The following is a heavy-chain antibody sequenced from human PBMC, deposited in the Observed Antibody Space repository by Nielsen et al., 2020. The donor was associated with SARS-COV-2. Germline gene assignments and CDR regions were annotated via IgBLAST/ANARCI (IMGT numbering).Heavy chain of an antibody. CDR2: INPSGGST. CDR3: ARDAGSGSYYNLRGMNWFDP. D-gene: IGHD3-10*01. J-gene: IGHJ5*02. V-gene: IGHV1-46*01. Sequence: WVRQAPGQGLEWMGIINPSGGSTSYAQKFQGRVTMTRDTSTSTVYMELSSLRSEDTAVYYCARDAGSGSYYNLRGMNWFDPWGQGTLVTVSS.